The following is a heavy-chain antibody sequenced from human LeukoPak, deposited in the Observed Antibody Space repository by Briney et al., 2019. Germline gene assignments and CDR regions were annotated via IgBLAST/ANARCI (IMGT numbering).Heavy chain of an antibody. CDR1: GFTFSSYG. CDR2: ISFDGSKT. J-gene: IGHJ4*02. D-gene: IGHD7-27*01. CDR3: AKDGVTGFFDY. V-gene: IGHV3-30*18. Sequence: GGSLRLSCTASGFTFSSYGMHWVRQAPGKGLECVAVISFDGSKTYYLDSVKGRFTISRDNSKNTLYLQMNSLRAEDTAVYYCAKDGVTGFFDYWGQGTLVTVSS.